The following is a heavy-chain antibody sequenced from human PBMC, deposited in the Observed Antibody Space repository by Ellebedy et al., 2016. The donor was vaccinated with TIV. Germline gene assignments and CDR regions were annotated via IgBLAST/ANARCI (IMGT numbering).Heavy chain of an antibody. J-gene: IGHJ4*02. CDR2: IIPISDSA. CDR1: GGSFSTNA. Sequence: AASVKVSCKASGGSFSTNAVTWVRQAPGQGLEWMGGIIPISDSANYAHQFQGRVTIIADRSTSTATLELSSLRSDDTSVYYCAASSFYGTMILHWGQGTLVTVSS. D-gene: IGHD3-22*01. V-gene: IGHV1-69*13. CDR3: AASSFYGTMILH.